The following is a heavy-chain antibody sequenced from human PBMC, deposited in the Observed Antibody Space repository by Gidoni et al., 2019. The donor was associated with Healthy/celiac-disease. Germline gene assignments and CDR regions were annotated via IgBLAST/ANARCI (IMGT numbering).Heavy chain of an antibody. J-gene: IGHJ6*03. V-gene: IGHV1-8*01. Sequence: QVQLVQSGAEVKKPGASVKVSCKASGYTFTSYDINWVRQATGQGLEWMGWMNPNSGNTGYEQKFQGRVTMTRNTSISTAYMELSSLRSEDTAVYYCARGNIVVVPAAIDYYYMDVWGKGTTVTVSS. CDR2: MNPNSGNT. CDR1: GYTFTSYD. CDR3: ARGNIVVVPAAIDYYYMDV. D-gene: IGHD2-2*01.